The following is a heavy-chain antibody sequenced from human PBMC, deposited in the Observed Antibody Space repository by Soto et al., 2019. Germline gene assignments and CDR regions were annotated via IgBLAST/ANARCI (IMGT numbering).Heavy chain of an antibody. Sequence: EVQLLESGGGLVQPGGSLRLSCAASGFTFSSYAMSWVRQAPGKGLEWVSAISGSGGSTYYADSVKGRFTISRDNSKNTLDLQMNSLRAEDTAVYYCAKPPITIFGLANSYFDSWGQGTLVTVSS. J-gene: IGHJ4*02. CDR2: ISGSGGST. CDR1: GFTFSSYA. D-gene: IGHD3-3*01. CDR3: AKPPITIFGLANSYFDS. V-gene: IGHV3-23*01.